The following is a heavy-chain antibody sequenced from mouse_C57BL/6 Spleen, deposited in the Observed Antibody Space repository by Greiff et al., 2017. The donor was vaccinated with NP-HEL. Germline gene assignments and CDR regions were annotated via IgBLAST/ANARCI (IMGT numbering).Heavy chain of an antibody. D-gene: IGHD2-14*01. CDR2: IYPGDGDT. Sequence: VQLQQSGPELVKPGASVKISCKASGYAFSSSWLNWVKQTPGKGLEWIGRIYPGDGDTNSNGKFQGKATLTADKSSSTAYMQLSSLTSEDSAVYFCARLGRIDYWGQGTTLTVSS. J-gene: IGHJ2*01. CDR1: GYAFSSSW. V-gene: IGHV1-82*01. CDR3: ARLGRIDY.